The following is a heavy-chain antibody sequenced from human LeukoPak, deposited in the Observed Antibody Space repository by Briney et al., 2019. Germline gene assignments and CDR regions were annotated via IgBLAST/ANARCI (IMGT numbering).Heavy chain of an antibody. CDR3: ARGGSYLSAFDI. J-gene: IGHJ3*02. D-gene: IGHD1-26*01. Sequence: GGSLRLSCAASGFTFTSYWMSWVRQAPGKGLEWVANLKEDGSETDSVDSLKGRFTISRDNSKNTLYLQMNSLRAEDTAVYYCARGGSYLSAFDIWGQGTMVTVSS. CDR1: GFTFTSYW. V-gene: IGHV3-7*03. CDR2: LKEDGSET.